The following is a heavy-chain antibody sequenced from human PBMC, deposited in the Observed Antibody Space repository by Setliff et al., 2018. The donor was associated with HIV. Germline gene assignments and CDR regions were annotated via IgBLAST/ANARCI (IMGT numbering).Heavy chain of an antibody. V-gene: IGHV4-61*02. Sequence: PSETLSLTCNVSGGSISSDSYFWSWIRQPAGKGLEWIGRIYTSGRTNCNSSLKSRVTMSLDTSKTQYSLKLNSVTAANTAVYYCARLEYYSDGNGYLQFYFDYWGQGTLVTVSS. J-gene: IGHJ4*02. CDR2: IYTSGRT. CDR3: ARLEYYSDGNGYLQFYFDY. CDR1: GGSISSDSYF. D-gene: IGHD3-22*01.